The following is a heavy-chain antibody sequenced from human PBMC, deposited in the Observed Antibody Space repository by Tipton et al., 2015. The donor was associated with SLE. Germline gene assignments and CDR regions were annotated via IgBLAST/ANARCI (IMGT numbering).Heavy chain of an antibody. J-gene: IGHJ6*03. CDR1: GASISTYY. CDR2: VSYSGST. V-gene: IGHV4-59*01. D-gene: IGHD4-23*01. CDR3: ARDQTTVVTRGYYYYYMDV. Sequence: KPSETLSLTCTVSGASISTYYWSWIRQPPGKGLEWIGYVSYSGSTNYNPSLKSRVTISVDTSKNQLSLKLSSVTAADTAVYYCARDQTTVVTRGYYYYYMDVWGKGTTVTVSS.